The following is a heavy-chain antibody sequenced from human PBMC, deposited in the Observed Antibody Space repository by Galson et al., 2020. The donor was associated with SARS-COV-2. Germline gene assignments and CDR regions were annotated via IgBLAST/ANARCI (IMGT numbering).Heavy chain of an antibody. Sequence: SLRLSCAASGFTFSSYAMHWVRQAPGKGLEWVAVISYDGSNKYYADSVKGRFTISRDNSKNTLYLQMNSLRAEDMAVYYCARALKYQLFYYYMDVWGKGTTVTVSS. J-gene: IGHJ6*03. CDR2: ISYDGSNK. D-gene: IGHD2-2*01. CDR1: GFTFSSYA. CDR3: ARALKYQLFYYYMDV. V-gene: IGHV3-30*04.